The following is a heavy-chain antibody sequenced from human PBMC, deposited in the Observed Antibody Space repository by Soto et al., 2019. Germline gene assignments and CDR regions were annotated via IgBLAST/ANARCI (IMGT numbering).Heavy chain of an antibody. CDR2: MNPNSGNT. Sequence: ASVKVSCKASGYTFTSYDINWVRQATGQGLERMGWMNPNSGNTGYAQKFQGRVTMTRNTSISTAYMELSSLRSEDTAVYYCARVLVRYDYIWGSYRRGAFDIWGQGTMVTVSS. CDR3: ARVLVRYDYIWGSYRRGAFDI. V-gene: IGHV1-8*01. D-gene: IGHD3-16*02. CDR1: GYTFTSYD. J-gene: IGHJ3*02.